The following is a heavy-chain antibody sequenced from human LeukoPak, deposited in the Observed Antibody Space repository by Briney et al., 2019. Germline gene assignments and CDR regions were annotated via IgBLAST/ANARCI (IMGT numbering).Heavy chain of an antibody. V-gene: IGHV3-74*01. CDR1: GNYW. J-gene: IGHJ4*02. CDR3: VSFYETY. Sequence: GGSLRLSCAASGNYWMHWVRQAPGKGLVWVSHINSDGSLTSYADSVKGRFTISKDNAKNTVYLQMNSLRAEDTAVYYCVSFYETYWGRGTLVTVSS. D-gene: IGHD2/OR15-2a*01. CDR2: INSDGSLT.